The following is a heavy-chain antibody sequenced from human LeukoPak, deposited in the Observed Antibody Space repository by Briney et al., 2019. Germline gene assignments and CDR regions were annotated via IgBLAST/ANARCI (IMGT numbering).Heavy chain of an antibody. CDR3: ARKYCSSTSCYDGEYYFDY. D-gene: IGHD2-2*01. J-gene: IGHJ4*02. Sequence: SETLSLTCSVSGYSISSGYYWGWIRQPPGKGLEWIGIIYHSGSTYYNPSLKSRVTISVDTSKNQFALMLGCVTAADTAVYYCARKYCSSTSCYDGEYYFDYWGQGTLVTVSS. CDR2: IYHSGST. CDR1: GYSISSGYY. V-gene: IGHV4-38-2*01.